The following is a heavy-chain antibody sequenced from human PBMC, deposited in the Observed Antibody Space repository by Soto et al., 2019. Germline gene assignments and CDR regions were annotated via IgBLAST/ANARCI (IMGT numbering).Heavy chain of an antibody. CDR2: IYYSGST. CDR3: ASQDSYYYYYGMDV. CDR1: GGSISSSSYY. Sequence: PSETLSLTCPVSGGSISSSSYYWGWIRQPPGKGLEWIGSIYYSGSTYYNPSLKSRVTISVDTSKNQFSLKLSSVTAADTAVYYCASQDSYYYYYGMDVWGQGTTVTVSS. J-gene: IGHJ6*02. D-gene: IGHD2-15*01. V-gene: IGHV4-39*01.